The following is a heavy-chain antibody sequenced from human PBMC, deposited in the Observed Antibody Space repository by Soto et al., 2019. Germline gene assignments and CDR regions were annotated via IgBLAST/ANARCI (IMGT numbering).Heavy chain of an antibody. CDR2: IYPGDSDT. V-gene: IGHV5-51*01. CDR3: ARQHQDYDILNGYYRGNCLDP. Sequence: GESLKISCKGSGYSFTSYWIGWVRQMPGKGLEWMGIIYPGDSDTRYSPSFQGQVTISADKSISTAYLQWSSLKASDTAMYYCARQHQDYDILNGYYRGNCLDPCGQGPMVPV. CDR1: GYSFTSYW. J-gene: IGHJ5*02. D-gene: IGHD3-9*01.